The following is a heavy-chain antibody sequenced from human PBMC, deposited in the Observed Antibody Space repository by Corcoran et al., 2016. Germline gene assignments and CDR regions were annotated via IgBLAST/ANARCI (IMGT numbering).Heavy chain of an antibody. CDR3: ARDLRYCSGGSCPPNYYYYGMDV. Sequence: EVQLVESGGGLIQPGGSLRLSCAASGFTVSSNYMSWVRQAPGKGLEWVSVIYSGGSTYYSDSVKGRFTISRDNSKNTLYLQMNSLRAEDTAVYYCARDLRYCSGGSCPPNYYYYGMDVWGQGTTVTVSS. D-gene: IGHD2-15*01. CDR2: IYSGGST. J-gene: IGHJ6*02. CDR1: GFTVSSNY. V-gene: IGHV3-53*01.